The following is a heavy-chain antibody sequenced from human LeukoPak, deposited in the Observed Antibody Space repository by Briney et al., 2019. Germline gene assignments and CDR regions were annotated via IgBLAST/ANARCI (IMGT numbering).Heavy chain of an antibody. J-gene: IGHJ4*02. CDR2: FYTSGSA. CDR3: ARDLGYSASY. V-gene: IGHV4-61*09. D-gene: IGHD3-22*01. Sequence: PSETLSLTCTVSGGSVNVGSYYWTWIRQPAGKGLEWIGHFYTSGSAKYNPSLMSRVTISVDTSKNQFSLKLNSVTAADTAVYYCARDLGYSASYWGQETLVTVSS. CDR1: GGSVNVGSYY.